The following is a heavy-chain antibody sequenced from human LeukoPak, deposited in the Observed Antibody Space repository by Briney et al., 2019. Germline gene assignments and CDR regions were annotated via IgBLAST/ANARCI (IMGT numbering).Heavy chain of an antibody. D-gene: IGHD5-24*01. CDR2: ISSSSSTI. J-gene: IGHJ4*02. V-gene: IGHV3-48*01. CDR3: ARDLGWLQSDY. CDR1: GFTFSGHS. Sequence: GGSLRLSCEASGFTFSGHSMNWVRQAPGRGPEWVSYISSSSSTIYYADSVKGRFTISRDNAKNSLYLQMNSLRAEDTAVYYCARDLGWLQSDYWGQGTLVTVSS.